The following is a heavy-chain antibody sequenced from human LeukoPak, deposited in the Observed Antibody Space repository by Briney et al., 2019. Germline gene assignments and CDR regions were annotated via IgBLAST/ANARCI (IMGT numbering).Heavy chain of an antibody. CDR2: ISGSGGST. CDR1: GFTFSSYA. J-gene: IGHJ4*02. CDR3: AKRNNLDYGDFDY. V-gene: IGHV3-23*01. D-gene: IGHD4-17*01. Sequence: GGSLRLSCAASGFTFSSYAMSWVRQPPGKGLEWVSAISGSGGSTYYADSVKGRFTISRDSSKNTLYLQMNSLRAEDTAVYYCAKRNNLDYGDFDYWGQGTLVTVSS.